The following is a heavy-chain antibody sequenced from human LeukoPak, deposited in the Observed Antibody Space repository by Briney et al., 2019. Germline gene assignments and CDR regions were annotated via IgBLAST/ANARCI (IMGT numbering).Heavy chain of an antibody. CDR3: ARPGSGLGSEDAFDI. V-gene: IGHV4-4*07. Sequence: PSETLSLTCTVSGGSIRNYYWNWIRQPAGKGLEWIGRIHTSGSPNYNPSLKSRITMSIDTSKNRFSLKLSSVTAADTAVYYCARPGSGLGSEDAFDIWGQGTMVTVSS. CDR1: GGSIRNYY. CDR2: IHTSGSP. J-gene: IGHJ3*02. D-gene: IGHD3-16*01.